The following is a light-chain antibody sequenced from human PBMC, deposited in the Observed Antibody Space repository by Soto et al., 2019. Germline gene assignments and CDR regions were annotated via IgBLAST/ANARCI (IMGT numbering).Light chain of an antibody. V-gene: IGKV3D-15*01. Sequence: EVVMTQSPATLPVSLGDRVALSYWASQSIGSNLAWYQQKPGQPPRLLIYEASNRDTGIPARFSGSGSGTEFTLTITSLQPEDFAVYYCQQHGNWPWTFGQGTKVDI. CDR2: EAS. J-gene: IGKJ1*01. CDR3: QQHGNWPWT. CDR1: QSIGSN.